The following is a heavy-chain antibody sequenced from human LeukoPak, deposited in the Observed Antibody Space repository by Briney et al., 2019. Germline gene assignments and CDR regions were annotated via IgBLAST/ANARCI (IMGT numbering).Heavy chain of an antibody. CDR1: GFTFSSYT. Sequence: GGPLRLSCEGSGFTFSSYTMNWVRQAPGTGLEWVSSISSGSTYIYYADSVKGRFTISRDNAKNSVHLQMNSLRDEDTAVYYCARGGGSGRWGSAFDMWGQGTMVTVSS. D-gene: IGHD6-19*01. CDR3: ARGGGSGRWGSAFDM. J-gene: IGHJ3*02. V-gene: IGHV3-21*01. CDR2: ISSGSTYI.